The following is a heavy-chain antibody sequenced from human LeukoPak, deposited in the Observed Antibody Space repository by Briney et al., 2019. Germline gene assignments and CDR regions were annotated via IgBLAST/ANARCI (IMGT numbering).Heavy chain of an antibody. J-gene: IGHJ6*03. V-gene: IGHV4-34*01. CDR1: GGSFSGYY. CDR2: INHSGST. Sequence: SETLSLTCAVYGGSFSGYYWSWIRQPPGKGLEWIGEINHSGSTNYNPSFKSRVTISVDTSKNQFSLKLSSVTAADTAVYYCAGLLHAGYYYYMDVWGKGTTVTVSS. D-gene: IGHD2-15*01. CDR3: AGLLHAGYYYYMDV.